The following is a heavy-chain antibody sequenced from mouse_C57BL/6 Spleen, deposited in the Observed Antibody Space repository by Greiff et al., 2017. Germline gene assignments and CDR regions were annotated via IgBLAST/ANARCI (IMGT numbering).Heavy chain of an antibody. V-gene: IGHV5-9-1*02. Sequence: EVKLVESGEGLVKPGGSLKLSCAASGFTFSSYAMSWVRQTPEKRLEWVAYISSGGDYIYYADTVKGRFTIPRDNARNTLYLQMSSLKSEDTAMYYCTREKLGRGYFDYWGQGTTLTVSS. CDR2: ISSGGDYI. CDR1: GFTFSSYA. J-gene: IGHJ2*01. CDR3: TREKLGRGYFDY. D-gene: IGHD4-1*01.